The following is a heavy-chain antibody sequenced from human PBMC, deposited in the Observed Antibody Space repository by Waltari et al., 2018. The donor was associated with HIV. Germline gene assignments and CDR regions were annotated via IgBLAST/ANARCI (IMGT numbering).Heavy chain of an antibody. D-gene: IGHD4-4*01. CDR3: ARNKVTYYYGMDV. Sequence: QVQLQESGPGLVKPSETLSLTCTVSGGSISSYYWSGIRQPPGKGLEWIGYIYYSGSTNYNPSLKSRVTISVDTSKNQFSLKLSSVTAADTAVYYCARNKVTYYYGMDVWGQGTTVTVSS. V-gene: IGHV4-59*01. CDR2: IYYSGST. CDR1: GGSISSYY. J-gene: IGHJ6*02.